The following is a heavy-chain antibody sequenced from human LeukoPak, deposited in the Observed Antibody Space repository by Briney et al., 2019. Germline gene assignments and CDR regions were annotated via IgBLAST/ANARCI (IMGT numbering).Heavy chain of an antibody. CDR3: ARDEIGSSGWSGSFDY. V-gene: IGHV4-59*01. CDR1: GGSISSYY. Sequence: SETLSLTCTVSGGSISSYYWSWIRQPPGKGLEWIGYIYYSGSTNYNPSLKSRVTISVDTSKNQFSLKLSSVTAADTAVYYCARDEIGSSGWSGSFDYWGQGTLVTVSS. CDR2: IYYSGST. D-gene: IGHD6-19*01. J-gene: IGHJ4*02.